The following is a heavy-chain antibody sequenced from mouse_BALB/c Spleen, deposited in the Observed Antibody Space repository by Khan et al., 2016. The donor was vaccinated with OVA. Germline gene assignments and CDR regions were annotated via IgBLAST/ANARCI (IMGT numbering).Heavy chain of an antibody. CDR3: ASPPYFSDVKVY. V-gene: IGHV9-3-1*01. D-gene: IGHD2-10*01. Sequence: QIQLVQSGPELKKPGETVKISCKASGYTFTNYGMNWVKQAPGKGLKWMGWTNTYTGEPTYADDFKGRFAFSLETSASTAYLQINHLKNEDTATYFCASPPYFSDVKVYLGQGTSVTVSS. CDR1: GYTFTNYG. J-gene: IGHJ4*01. CDR2: TNTYTGEP.